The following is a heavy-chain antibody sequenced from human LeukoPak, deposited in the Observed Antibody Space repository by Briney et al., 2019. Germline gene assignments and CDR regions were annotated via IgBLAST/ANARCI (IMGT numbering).Heavy chain of an antibody. CDR2: INPNSGGT. V-gene: IGHV1-2*02. J-gene: IGHJ6*02. Sequence: ASVKVSCKASGYTFTGYYMHWVRQAPGQGPEWMGWINPNSGGTNYAQKFQGRVTMTRDTSISTAYMELSRLRSDDTAVYYCARDLLYYDFWSGYYPPGGVYGMDVWGQGTTVTVSS. CDR1: GYTFTGYY. D-gene: IGHD3-3*01. CDR3: ARDLLYYDFWSGYYPPGGVYGMDV.